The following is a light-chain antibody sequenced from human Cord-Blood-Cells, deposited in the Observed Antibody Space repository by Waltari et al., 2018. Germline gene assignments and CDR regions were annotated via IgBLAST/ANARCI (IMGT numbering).Light chain of an antibody. Sequence: DIVMTQSPDSLAVSLGDRATINCKSSQSVLYSSNNKNYLAWYQQKQGQPPKLLIYWASTRESGVPDRFSGSGSGTDFTLTISSLQAEDVAVYYCQQYYSTPYTFGQGTKLEIK. CDR2: WAS. CDR1: QSVLYSSNNKNY. V-gene: IGKV4-1*01. CDR3: QQYYSTPYT. J-gene: IGKJ2*01.